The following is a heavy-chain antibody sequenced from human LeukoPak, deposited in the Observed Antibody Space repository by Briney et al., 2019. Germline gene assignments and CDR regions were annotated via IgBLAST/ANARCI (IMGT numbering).Heavy chain of an antibody. D-gene: IGHD3/OR15-3a*01. CDR1: AYTFTTYG. Sequence: GASVRVAYTASAYTFTTYGINWVRQSPGQGREGMGWISAYNGNTNYAQKLQGRVTMTTETSTTTAYMELRSLRSDDTAIYYCAGAGLVRDAFDVWGQGTLVTVAS. J-gene: IGHJ3*01. CDR3: AGAGLVRDAFDV. V-gene: IGHV1-18*01. CDR2: ISAYNGNT.